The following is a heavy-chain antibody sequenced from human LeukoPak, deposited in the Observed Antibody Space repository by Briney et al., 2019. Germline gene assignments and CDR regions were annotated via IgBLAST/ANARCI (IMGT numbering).Heavy chain of an antibody. D-gene: IGHD3-22*01. CDR2: IYYSGST. CDR3: ARKNYYDSSGYHDY. CDR1: GGSISSGGYY. V-gene: IGHV4-31*03. Sequence: PSETLSLICTVSGGSISSGGYYWSWIRQHPGKGLEWIGYIYYSGSTYYNPSLKSRVTISVDTSKNQFSLKLSSVTAADTAVYYCARKNYYDSSGYHDYWGQGTLVTVSS. J-gene: IGHJ4*02.